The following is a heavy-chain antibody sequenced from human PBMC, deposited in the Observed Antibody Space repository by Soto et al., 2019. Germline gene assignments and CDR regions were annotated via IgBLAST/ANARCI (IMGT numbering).Heavy chain of an antibody. CDR2: IYYSGST. V-gene: IGHV4-31*03. CDR3: ASWTLSVSDDYGDYGEDY. CDR1: GGSISSGGYY. D-gene: IGHD4-17*01. Sequence: QVQLQESGPGLVKPSQTLSLTCTVSGGSISSGGYYWSWIRQHPGKGLEWLGYIYYSGSTYYNPSLKSRVTISVDTSKNQSSLKLSSVTAADTAVYYCASWTLSVSDDYGDYGEDYWGQGTLVTVSS. J-gene: IGHJ4*02.